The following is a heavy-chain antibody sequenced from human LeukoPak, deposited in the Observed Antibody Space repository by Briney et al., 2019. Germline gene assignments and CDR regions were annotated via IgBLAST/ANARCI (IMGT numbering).Heavy chain of an antibody. V-gene: IGHV3-23*01. Sequence: GGSLRLSCAASGFTFSSYAMSWVRQAPGKGLEWVSAISGSGGSTYYADSVKGRFTISRDNSKNTLYLQMNSLRAEDTAVYYCAKGRPNFGHSSSSNWFDPWGQGTLVTVSS. CDR1: GFTFSSYA. CDR2: ISGSGGST. CDR3: AKGRPNFGHSSSSNWFDP. J-gene: IGHJ5*02. D-gene: IGHD6-13*01.